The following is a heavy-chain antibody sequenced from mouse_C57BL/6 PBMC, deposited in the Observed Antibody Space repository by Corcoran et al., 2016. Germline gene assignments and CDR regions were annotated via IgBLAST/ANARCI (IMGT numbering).Heavy chain of an antibody. J-gene: IGHJ3*01. V-gene: IGHV1-80*01. CDR3: ARSGSNYPSY. D-gene: IGHD2-5*01. CDR1: GYAFSSSG. Sequence: QVQLQQSGAELVKPGASVKISCKDSGYAFSSSGMNWVKQRPGKGLEWIGQIYPGDGDTNYNGKFKGKATLTAENSSSTAYRKLSSLTSEDSAVYGCARSGSNYPSYWGQGTPVTVSS. CDR2: IYPGDGDT.